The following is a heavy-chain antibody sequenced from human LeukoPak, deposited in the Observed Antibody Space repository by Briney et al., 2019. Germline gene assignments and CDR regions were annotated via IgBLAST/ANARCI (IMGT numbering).Heavy chain of an antibody. D-gene: IGHD2/OR15-2a*01. CDR1: GFIFTKYW. CDR2: VNGDGSAT. CDR3: TSFYETN. J-gene: IGHJ4*02. Sequence: GGSLRLSCAASGFIFTKYWMHWVRQAPGKGLVWVSHVNGDGSATSYADSVKGRFTISRDNAKNTVYLHMNSLRVEDTAVYHCTSFYETNWGQGTLVTVSS. V-gene: IGHV3-74*01.